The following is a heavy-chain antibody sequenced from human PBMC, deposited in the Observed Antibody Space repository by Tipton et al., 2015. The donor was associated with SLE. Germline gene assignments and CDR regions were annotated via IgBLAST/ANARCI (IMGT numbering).Heavy chain of an antibody. CDR2: IYYSGST. CDR1: GGSISSYY. Sequence: TLSLTCTVSGGSISSYYWSWIRQPPGKPLEWIGYIYYSGSTDYNPSLKSRVTISIDTSKKQFSLRLNSVTAAATGVYFCASVPLGGMDVWGQGTTVTVSS. D-gene: IGHD2-2*01. J-gene: IGHJ6*02. CDR3: ASVPLGGMDV. V-gene: IGHV4-59*12.